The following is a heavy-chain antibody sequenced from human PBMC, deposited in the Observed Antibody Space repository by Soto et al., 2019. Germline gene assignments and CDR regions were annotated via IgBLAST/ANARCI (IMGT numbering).Heavy chain of an antibody. Sequence: SETLSLTCTVSGGSVTGYYWSWVRQPPGKGLEWLGYIHYGGTTMYNPSVKRQITISVDTHRNQFSLRLYSLTAADTAVYYCTRHAEVPKFQYGLDLWGPGITATVSS. D-gene: IGHD2-2*01. CDR1: GGSVTGYY. CDR2: IHYGGTT. J-gene: IGHJ6*02. CDR3: TRHAEVPKFQYGLDL. V-gene: IGHV4-59*02.